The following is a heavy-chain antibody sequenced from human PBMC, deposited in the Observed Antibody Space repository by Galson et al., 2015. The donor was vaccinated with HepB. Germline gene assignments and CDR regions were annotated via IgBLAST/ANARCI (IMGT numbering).Heavy chain of an antibody. CDR2: ISASGLTI. CDR1: GFSFNNYA. J-gene: IGHJ4*02. Sequence: SLRLSCAASGFSFNNYAMNWVRQAPGKALEWVSGISASGLTIYYADSVRGRFTISRDTADNTLYLEMNSLRAEDTALYYCAKGGDIVVAIAEQWGQGTLVTVSP. D-gene: IGHD2-2*01. V-gene: IGHV3-23*01. CDR3: AKGGDIVVAIAEQ.